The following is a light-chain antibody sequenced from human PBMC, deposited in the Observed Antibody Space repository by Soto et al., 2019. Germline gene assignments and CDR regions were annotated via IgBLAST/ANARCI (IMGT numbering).Light chain of an antibody. V-gene: IGKV3D-20*02. CDR1: QTVSITY. CDR2: GAS. Sequence: PGESATLSCRASQTVSITYLTWYQQKPGQAPRLLIFGASKRATGIPDRFSGSGSGTDFTLTISSLEPEDFAVYYCQQRSNWPPFTFGPGTKVDIK. CDR3: QQRSNWPPFT. J-gene: IGKJ3*01.